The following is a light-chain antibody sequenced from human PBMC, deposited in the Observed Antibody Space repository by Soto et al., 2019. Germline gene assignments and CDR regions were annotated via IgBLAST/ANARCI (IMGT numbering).Light chain of an antibody. CDR1: QSISSW. Sequence: DIQMTQSPSTLSASVGDRVTITCRASQSISSWLAWYQQKPGKAPKLLIYDASSLESGVPSRFSGSGSGTEFPLTISSQQPDDFATYYRQQYNSYSRTFGQGTKVEIK. CDR3: QQYNSYSRT. CDR2: DAS. J-gene: IGKJ1*01. V-gene: IGKV1-5*01.